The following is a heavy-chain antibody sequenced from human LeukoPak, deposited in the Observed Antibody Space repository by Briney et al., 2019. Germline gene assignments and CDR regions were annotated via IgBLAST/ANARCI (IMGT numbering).Heavy chain of an antibody. D-gene: IGHD1-26*01. V-gene: IGHV3-7*01. CDR2: IKGDESAK. CDR3: ARDVGGSLDY. J-gene: IGHJ4*02. CDR1: GFTFSSYG. Sequence: GGSLRLSCAASGFTFSSYGMNWVRQAPGKGLEWVANIKGDESAKHQADSVKGRFTIFRDNAQRSVYLQMSSLRGEDTAVYYCARDVGGSLDYWGQGTLVTVSS.